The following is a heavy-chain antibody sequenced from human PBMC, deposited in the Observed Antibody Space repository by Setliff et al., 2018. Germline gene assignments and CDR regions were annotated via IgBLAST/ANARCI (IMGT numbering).Heavy chain of an antibody. J-gene: IGHJ4*02. CDR2: IKQDGSDK. Sequence: GGSLRLSCAASGFTFNSFWMGWVRQAPGKGLEWVANIKQDGSDKYYVDSVKGRFTISRDSARNSLYLHMNSLRDEDTAVYFCARDKDHIRGFDYWGRGALVTVSS. CDR3: ARDKDHIRGFDY. CDR1: GFTFNSFW. V-gene: IGHV3-7*03. D-gene: IGHD3-10*01.